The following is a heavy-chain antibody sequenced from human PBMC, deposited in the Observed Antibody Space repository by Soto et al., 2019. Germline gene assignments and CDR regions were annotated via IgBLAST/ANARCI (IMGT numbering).Heavy chain of an antibody. CDR2: ISGSGGST. J-gene: IGHJ4*02. CDR1: GFTFSSYA. CDR3: AKVGYITMVRGAAIDY. V-gene: IGHV3-23*01. D-gene: IGHD3-10*01. Sequence: EVQLLESGGGLVQPGGSLRLSCAASGFTFSSYAMSWVRQAPGKGLEWVSAISGSGGSTYYADSVKGRFTISRDNSKNTLYLQMNSLRAKDTAVYYCAKVGYITMVRGAAIDYWGQGTLVTVSS.